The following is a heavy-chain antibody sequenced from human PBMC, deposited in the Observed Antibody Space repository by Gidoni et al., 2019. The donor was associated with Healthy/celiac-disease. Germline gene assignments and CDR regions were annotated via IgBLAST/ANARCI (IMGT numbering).Heavy chain of an antibody. J-gene: IGHJ5*02. Sequence: EVQLLESGGGLVQPGGSLSLSCAASGFTFSSYAMCWVRQAPGKGLDWVSAIRGSGCSTYYADSVKGRFTISRDNSKNTLYLQMNSLRAEDTAVYYCAKDLWWYSGSYYPNWFDPWGQGTLVTVSS. D-gene: IGHD1-26*01. CDR3: AKDLWWYSGSYYPNWFDP. CDR2: IRGSGCST. CDR1: GFTFSSYA. V-gene: IGHV3-23*01.